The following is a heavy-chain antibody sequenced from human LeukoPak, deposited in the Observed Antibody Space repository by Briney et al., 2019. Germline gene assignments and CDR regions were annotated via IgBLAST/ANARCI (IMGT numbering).Heavy chain of an antibody. V-gene: IGHV4-39*01. CDR1: GDSMRRTNYY. J-gene: IGHJ1*01. D-gene: IGHD4-17*01. Sequence: SETLSLTCTDSGDSMRRTNYYWGWIRQPPVKVLEWIGSMYYSGSTYYNQSLKSRATISGDTSKNQFSLKLRSVTAADTAVYYCARQSITVSSIGGYFQRWGQGTLVIVSS. CDR3: ARQSITVSSIGGYFQR. CDR2: MYYSGST.